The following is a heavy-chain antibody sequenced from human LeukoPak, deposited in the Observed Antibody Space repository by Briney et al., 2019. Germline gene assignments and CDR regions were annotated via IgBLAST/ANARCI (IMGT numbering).Heavy chain of an antibody. D-gene: IGHD3-9*01. V-gene: IGHV4-61*02. CDR2: IYTSGST. J-gene: IGHJ2*01. CDR1: GGSISSGSYY. CDR3: ARDPGYYFQTHWYFDL. Sequence: PSETLSLTCTVSGGSISSGSYYWSWIRQPAGKGLEWIGRIYTSGSTNYNPSLKSRVTISVDTSKNQFSLKLSSVTAADTAVYYCARDPGYYFQTHWYFDLWGRGTLVTVSS.